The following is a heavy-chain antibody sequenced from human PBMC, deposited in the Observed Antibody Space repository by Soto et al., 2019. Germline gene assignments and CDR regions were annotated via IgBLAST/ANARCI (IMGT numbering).Heavy chain of an antibody. V-gene: IGHV3-30-3*01. Sequence: QVQLVESGGGVVQPGRSLRLSCAASGFTFSSYAMHWVRQAPGKGLEWVAVISYDGSNKYYADSVKGRFTISRDNSKNTLYLQMNSRRAEDTAVYYCARTHFLWFGEERFDYWGQGTLVTVSS. CDR2: ISYDGSNK. J-gene: IGHJ4*02. D-gene: IGHD3-10*01. CDR1: GFTFSSYA. CDR3: ARTHFLWFGEERFDY.